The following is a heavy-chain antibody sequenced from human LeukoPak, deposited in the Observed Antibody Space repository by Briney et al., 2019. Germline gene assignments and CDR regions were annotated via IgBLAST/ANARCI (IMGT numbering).Heavy chain of an antibody. Sequence: GGSLRLSCAASGFTFSSYWMNWVRQAPGKGLEWVSYISSSSSTIYYADSVKGRFTISRDNAKNSLYLQMNSLRAEDTAVYYCARGQSYGGNYLDYWGQGTLVTVSS. V-gene: IGHV3-48*04. CDR3: ARGQSYGGNYLDY. J-gene: IGHJ4*02. CDR1: GFTFSSYW. D-gene: IGHD4-23*01. CDR2: ISSSSSTI.